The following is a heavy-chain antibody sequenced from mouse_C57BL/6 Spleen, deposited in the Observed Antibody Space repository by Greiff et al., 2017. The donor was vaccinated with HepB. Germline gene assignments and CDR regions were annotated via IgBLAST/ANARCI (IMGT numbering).Heavy chain of an antibody. D-gene: IGHD1-1*01. V-gene: IGHV1-63*01. Sequence: QVQLKESGAELVRPGTSVKMSCKASGYTFTNYWIGWAKQRPGHGLEWIGDIYPGGGYTNYNEKFKGKATLTADKSSSTAYMQFSSLTSEDSAIYYCARDDDYGSSYDYWGQGTTLTVSS. CDR3: ARDDDYGSSYDY. J-gene: IGHJ2*01. CDR2: IYPGGGYT. CDR1: GYTFTNYW.